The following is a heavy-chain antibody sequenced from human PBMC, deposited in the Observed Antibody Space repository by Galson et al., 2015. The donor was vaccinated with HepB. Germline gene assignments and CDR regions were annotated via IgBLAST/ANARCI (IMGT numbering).Heavy chain of an antibody. CDR2: IGTAGDP. CDR1: GFTFSSYD. V-gene: IGHV3-13*05. Sequence: SLRLSCAASGFTFSSYDMHWVRQATGKGLEWVSAIGTAGDPYYPGSVKGRFTISRENAKNSLYLQMNSLRAGDTAVYYCARAPFIAAAGTRYWYFDLWGRGTLVTVSS. CDR3: ARAPFIAAAGTRYWYFDL. D-gene: IGHD6-13*01. J-gene: IGHJ2*01.